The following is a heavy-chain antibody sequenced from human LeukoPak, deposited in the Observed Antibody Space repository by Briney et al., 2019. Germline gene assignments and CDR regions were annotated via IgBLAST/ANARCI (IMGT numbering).Heavy chain of an antibody. Sequence: GGSLRLSCAASGFTFSSYDMSWVRQAPGSGLEWVSSIYIGGSTYYADSVKGRFTISRDNPKNTLYLQMHSLRAEDTAVYYCAREISRFGIWGQGTLVTVSS. CDR3: AREISRFGI. CDR1: GFTFSSYD. V-gene: IGHV3-66*01. J-gene: IGHJ4*02. D-gene: IGHD3-16*01. CDR2: IYIGGST.